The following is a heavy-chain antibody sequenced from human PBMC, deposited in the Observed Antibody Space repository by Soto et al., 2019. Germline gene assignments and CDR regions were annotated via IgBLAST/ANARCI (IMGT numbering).Heavy chain of an antibody. CDR2: IYYSGST. CDR3: ARSPGLPGTIRYYYYYGMDV. CDR1: GGSVSSGSYY. Sequence: SETLSLTCTVSGGSVSSGSYYWSWIRQPPGKGLEWIGYIYYSGSTKYNPSLKSRVTISVDTSKNQFSLKLISGTAAKTAVYYCARSPGLPGTIRYYYYYGMDVWGQGTTVTVSS. J-gene: IGHJ6*02. D-gene: IGHD3-3*01. V-gene: IGHV4-61*01.